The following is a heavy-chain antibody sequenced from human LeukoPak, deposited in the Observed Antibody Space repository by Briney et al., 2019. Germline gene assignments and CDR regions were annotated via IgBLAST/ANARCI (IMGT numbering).Heavy chain of an antibody. CDR3: AKRGHGSGSYSFDY. CDR1: GGSFSGYY. CDR2: INHSGST. V-gene: IGHV4-34*01. Sequence: SETLSLTCAVYGGSFSGYYWSWIRQPPGKGLEWIGEINHSGSTNYNPSLKSRVTISVDTSKNQFSLKLSSVTAADTAVYYCAKRGHGSGSYSFDYWGQGTLVTVSS. J-gene: IGHJ4*02. D-gene: IGHD3-10*01.